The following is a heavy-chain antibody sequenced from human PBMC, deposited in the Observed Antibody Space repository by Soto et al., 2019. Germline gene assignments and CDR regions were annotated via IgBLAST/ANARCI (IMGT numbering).Heavy chain of an antibody. CDR3: AKDRGVRGSIGSIDY. Sequence: GGSLRLSCAASGFTFSSHAMNWVRQAPGKGLEWVSGISASGGSTYYADSVKGRFTISRDNSKNTLYLQMNSVRAEDTAVYYWAKDRGVRGSIGSIDYWGQGTLVTVSS. V-gene: IGHV3-23*01. J-gene: IGHJ4*02. CDR2: ISASGGST. D-gene: IGHD3-10*01. CDR1: GFTFSSHA.